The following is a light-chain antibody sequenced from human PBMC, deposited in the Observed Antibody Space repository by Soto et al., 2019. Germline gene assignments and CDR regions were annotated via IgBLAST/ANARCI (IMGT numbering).Light chain of an antibody. CDR3: QQFSSYPLT. CDR2: DAS. CDR1: QSVSRN. J-gene: IGKJ4*01. Sequence: ELVLTQSPGTLSLSPGERSTLSCTAIQSVSRNLAWYQQKPGKAPRLLIYDASSRATGIPERLSGGGSGTDFTLTISRLEPEDFEVYYCQQFSSYPLTFGGGTKVDIK. V-gene: IGKV3-20*01.